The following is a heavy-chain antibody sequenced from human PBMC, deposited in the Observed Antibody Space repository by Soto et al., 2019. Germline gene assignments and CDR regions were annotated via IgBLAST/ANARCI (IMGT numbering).Heavy chain of an antibody. J-gene: IGHJ6*02. V-gene: IGHV4-34*01. CDR2: INHSGST. Sequence: PSETLSLTCAVYGGSFSGYYWSWIRQPPGKGLEWVGEINHSGSTNYSPSLKSRVTISVDTSKNQFSLKLSSVTAADTAVYYCAGGREGATIAYYYYGMDVWGQGTTVTVSS. CDR3: AGGREGATIAYYYYGMDV. CDR1: GGSFSGYY. D-gene: IGHD1-26*01.